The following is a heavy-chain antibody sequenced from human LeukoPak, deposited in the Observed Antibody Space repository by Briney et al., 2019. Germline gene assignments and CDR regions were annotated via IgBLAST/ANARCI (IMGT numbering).Heavy chain of an antibody. D-gene: IGHD3-3*01. CDR1: GGSISSGSYY. J-gene: IGHJ6*03. V-gene: IGHV4-61*02. CDR3: ARGRDFWSGYYTYYYMDV. CDR2: IYTSGTT. Sequence: SETLSLTCTVSGGSISSGSYYWSRIPQPAGKGLEWLGRIYTSGTTNYNPSLKSRVPISVHTSKKLFSLKLSLLPAADTAVYYCARGRDFWSGYYTYYYMDVWAKETTVTVSS.